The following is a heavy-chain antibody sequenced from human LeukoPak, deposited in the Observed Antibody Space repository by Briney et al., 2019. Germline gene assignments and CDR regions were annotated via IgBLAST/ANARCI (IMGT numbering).Heavy chain of an antibody. D-gene: IGHD2-15*01. CDR2: IYYSGST. J-gene: IGHJ6*03. CDR1: SVSINIYY. Sequence: PSETLSLTCTVSSVSINIYYWSWIRQPPGKGLEWIGYIYYSGSTNYNPSLKSRVTISVDTSKNQFSLKLSSVTAADTAVYYCASVPRRYCSGGSCSKGGYYYYYMDVWGKGTTVTVSS. CDR3: ASVPRRYCSGGSCSKGGYYYYYMDV. V-gene: IGHV4-59*01.